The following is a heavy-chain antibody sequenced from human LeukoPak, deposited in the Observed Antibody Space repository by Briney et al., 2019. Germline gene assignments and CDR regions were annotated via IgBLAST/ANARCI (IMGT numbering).Heavy chain of an antibody. CDR1: GGTFSSYA. D-gene: IGHD2-15*01. V-gene: IGHV1-69*01. J-gene: IGHJ6*04. Sequence: SVKVSCKAPGGTFSSYAISWVRQAPGQGLEWMGGIIPIFGTANYAQKFQGRVTITADESTSTAYMELGSLRSEDTAVYYCARDDELLGYYYYGMDVWGKGTTVTVSS. CDR2: IIPIFGTA. CDR3: ARDDELLGYYYYGMDV.